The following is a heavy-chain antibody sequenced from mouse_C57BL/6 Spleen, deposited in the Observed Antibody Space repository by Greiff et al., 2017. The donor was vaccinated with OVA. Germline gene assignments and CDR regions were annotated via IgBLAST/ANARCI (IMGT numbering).Heavy chain of an antibody. CDR1: GYTFTSYW. Sequence: QVQLQQSGAELVRPGSSVKLSCKASGYTFTSYWMHWVKQRPIQGLEWIGNIDPSDSETHYNQKFKDKATLTVDKSSSTAYMQLSSLTSEDSAVYYCARQGYSNPAWFAYWGQGTLVTVSA. D-gene: IGHD2-5*01. CDR2: IDPSDSET. CDR3: ARQGYSNPAWFAY. J-gene: IGHJ3*01. V-gene: IGHV1-52*01.